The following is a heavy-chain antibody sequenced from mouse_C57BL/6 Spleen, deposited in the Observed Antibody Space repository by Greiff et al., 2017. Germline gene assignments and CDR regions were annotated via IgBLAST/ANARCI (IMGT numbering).Heavy chain of an antibody. V-gene: IGHV1-64*01. CDR3: ARADGYYVPMDY. CDR1: GYTFTSYW. D-gene: IGHD2-3*01. CDR2: IHPNSGST. Sequence: QVQLQQPGAELVKPGASVKLSCKASGYTFTSYWMHWVKQRPGQGLEWIGMIHPNSGSTNYNEKFNSKATLTVDKSSSTAYMQLSSLTSEDSAVYYCARADGYYVPMDYWGQGTSVTVSS. J-gene: IGHJ4*01.